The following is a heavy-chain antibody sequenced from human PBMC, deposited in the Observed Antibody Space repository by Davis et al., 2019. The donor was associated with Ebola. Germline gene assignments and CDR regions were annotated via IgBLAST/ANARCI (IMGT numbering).Heavy chain of an antibody. J-gene: IGHJ6*02. CDR2: INHSGST. CDR1: GGSFSGYY. V-gene: IGHV4-34*01. D-gene: IGHD4-17*01. Sequence: SETLSLTCAVYGGSFSGYYWSWIRQPPGKGLEWIGEINHSGSTNYNPSLKSRVTISVDTSKNQFSLKLSSVTAADTAVYYCARAPYYGDYYYYGMDVWGQGTTVTVSS. CDR3: ARAPYYGDYYYYGMDV.